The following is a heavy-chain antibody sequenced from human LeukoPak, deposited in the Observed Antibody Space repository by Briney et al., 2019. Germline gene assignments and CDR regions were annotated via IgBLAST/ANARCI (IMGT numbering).Heavy chain of an antibody. D-gene: IGHD6-19*01. Sequence: SETLSLTCTVPSASISSYYWSWIRQPPGKGLEWIGYIYYTGSTNYNPSLKSRVTISVDTSNNQFSLKLNSVTAADTAVYYCATAENSSGWFGYWGQGTLVTVSS. CDR3: ATAENSSGWFGY. J-gene: IGHJ4*02. CDR1: SASISSYY. CDR2: IYYTGST. V-gene: IGHV4-59*08.